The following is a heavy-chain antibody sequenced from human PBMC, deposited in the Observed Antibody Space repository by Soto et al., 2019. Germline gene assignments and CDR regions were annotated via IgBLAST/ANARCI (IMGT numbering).Heavy chain of an antibody. D-gene: IGHD3-10*01. CDR1: GFIFSTNG. J-gene: IGHJ4*02. Sequence: QVQLVESGGGVVQPGRSLRLSCVGSGFIFSTNGMHWVRQTPGKGLEWVAFMSYDGSETFYADSVKGRFTISRDNSKTSLFLHMSNLRAEDTAMYYCTIIRVADSALDHWGQGTLVTVSS. CDR3: TIIRVADSALDH. CDR2: MSYDGSET. V-gene: IGHV3-30*03.